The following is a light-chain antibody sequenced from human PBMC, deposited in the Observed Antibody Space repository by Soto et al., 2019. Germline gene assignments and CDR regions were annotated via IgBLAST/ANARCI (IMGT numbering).Light chain of an antibody. CDR1: QFISTY. CDR2: TTS. CDR3: QQSYSTPIT. V-gene: IGKV1-39*01. Sequence: IHIAQSPSSLSASGGDTVTITCRPSQFISTYLNWYQQKPGKAPNLLIYTTSSLHSGVPSRFSGSGSGTDFTLTISSLQPEDFATYYCQQSYSTPITFGQGTRLEIK. J-gene: IGKJ5*01.